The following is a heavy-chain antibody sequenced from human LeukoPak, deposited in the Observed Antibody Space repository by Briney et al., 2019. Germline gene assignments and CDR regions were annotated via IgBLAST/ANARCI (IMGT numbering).Heavy chain of an antibody. J-gene: IGHJ4*02. D-gene: IGHD6-19*01. Sequence: ASVKVSCKASGYTFTSYDINWVRQATGQGLEWMGWMNPNSGNTGYAQKFQGRVTMTRNTSISTAYMELSSLRSEDTAVYYCARGPRIAVAGTGYYFDYWGQGTLVTVSS. V-gene: IGHV1-8*01. CDR2: MNPNSGNT. CDR1: GYTFTSYD. CDR3: ARGPRIAVAGTGYYFDY.